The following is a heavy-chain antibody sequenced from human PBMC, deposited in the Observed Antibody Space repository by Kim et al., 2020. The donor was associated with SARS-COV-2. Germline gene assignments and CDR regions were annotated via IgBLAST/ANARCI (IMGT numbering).Heavy chain of an antibody. J-gene: IGHJ4*02. CDR1: GYIFSIYW. D-gene: IGHD3-22*01. Sequence: GESLKISCKGSGYIFSIYWIAWVRQMPGKGLEWMGIIYPSDSNTKYSPSFQGQVTISADKSTNTAYLQWNSLKASDTAIYYCARQDGYGLYYFDSWGQGTLVTVSS. CDR2: IYPSDSNT. CDR3: ARQDGYGLYYFDS. V-gene: IGHV5-51*01.